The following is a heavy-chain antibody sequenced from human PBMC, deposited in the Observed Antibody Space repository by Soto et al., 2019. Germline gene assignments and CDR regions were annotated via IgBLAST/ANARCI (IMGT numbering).Heavy chain of an antibody. V-gene: IGHV3-30*18. Sequence: GGSLRLSCAASGFTFSSYGMHWVRQAPGKGLEWVAVISYDGSNKYYADSVKGRFTISRDNSKNTLYLQMNSLRAEDTAVYYCAKDRSSSWYYYYYYMDVWGKGTTVTVSS. J-gene: IGHJ6*03. CDR3: AKDRSSSWYYYYYYMDV. CDR1: GFTFSSYG. CDR2: ISYDGSNK. D-gene: IGHD2-2*01.